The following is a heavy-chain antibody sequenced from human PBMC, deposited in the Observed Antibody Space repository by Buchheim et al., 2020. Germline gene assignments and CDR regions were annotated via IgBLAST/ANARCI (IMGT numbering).Heavy chain of an antibody. V-gene: IGHV2-5*02. D-gene: IGHD3-22*01. CDR2: IYWDDDK. CDR1: GFSLSTSGVG. J-gene: IGHJ5*02. Sequence: QITLKESGPTLVKPTQTLTLTCTFSGFSLSTSGVGVAWIRQPPGKALEWLALIYWDDDKRYSPSLKSMPTITKDTSKNQVVLTMTNMDPVDTATYYCAHRNYDDSSGYYLGWFDPWGQGTL. CDR3: AHRNYDDSSGYYLGWFDP.